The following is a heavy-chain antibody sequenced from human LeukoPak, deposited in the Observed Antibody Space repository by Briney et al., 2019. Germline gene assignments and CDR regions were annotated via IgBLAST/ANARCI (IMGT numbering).Heavy chain of an antibody. Sequence: PGGSLRLSCAASGFTFSSYAMSWVRQAPGKGLEWVSAISGSGGSTYYADSVKGRFTISRDNSKNTLYLQMNSLRAEDTAVYYCAKDPGYYGSGSYRTDYWGQGTLVTVSS. D-gene: IGHD3-10*01. J-gene: IGHJ4*02. CDR3: AKDPGYYGSGSYRTDY. CDR2: ISGSGGST. CDR1: GFTFSSYA. V-gene: IGHV3-23*01.